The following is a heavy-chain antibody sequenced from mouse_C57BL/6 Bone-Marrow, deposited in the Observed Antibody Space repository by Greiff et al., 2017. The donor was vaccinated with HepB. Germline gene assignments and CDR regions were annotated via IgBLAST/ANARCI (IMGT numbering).Heavy chain of an antibody. CDR1: GYTFTSYW. V-gene: IGHV1-64*01. CDR3: AERGLITTSRYFDV. Sequence: QVQLQQPGAELVKPGASVKLSCKASGYTFTSYWMHWVKQRPGQGLDWIGMIHPNSGSTNYNEKFKSKATLTVDKSSSTAYMQLSSLTSEDSAVYYCAERGLITTSRYFDVWGTGTTVTVSS. J-gene: IGHJ1*03. D-gene: IGHD1-1*01. CDR2: IHPNSGST.